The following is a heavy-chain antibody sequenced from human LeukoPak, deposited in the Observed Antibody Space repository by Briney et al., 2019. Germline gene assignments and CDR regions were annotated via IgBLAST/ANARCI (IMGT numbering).Heavy chain of an antibody. CDR2: ISTSGGSS. D-gene: IGHD3-22*01. CDR1: GFTFSSYA. J-gene: IGHJ4*02. Sequence: GGSLRLSCAASGFTFSSYAMSWVRQAPGKGLEWVSGISTSGGSSSYADSVKGRFTISRDNPRNTLYLQMNSLRAEDTAVYYCAKATSHYYDSSGSFDYWGQGTLVTVSS. V-gene: IGHV3-23*01. CDR3: AKATSHYYDSSGSFDY.